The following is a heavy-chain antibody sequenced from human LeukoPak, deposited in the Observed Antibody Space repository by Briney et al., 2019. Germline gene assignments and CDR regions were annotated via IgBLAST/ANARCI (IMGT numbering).Heavy chain of an antibody. CDR1: GFTFSSYS. D-gene: IGHD3-16*01. J-gene: IGHJ6*03. Sequence: GGSLRLSSVASGFTFSSYSMNWVRQAPGKGLECVSYISGSSGTIYYADSVKGRFTISRDNAKNSLYLQMLSLRAEDTAVYYCARRSEFGVLYYMDIWGKGTTVTVSS. V-gene: IGHV3-48*01. CDR2: ISGSSGTI. CDR3: ARRSEFGVLYYMDI.